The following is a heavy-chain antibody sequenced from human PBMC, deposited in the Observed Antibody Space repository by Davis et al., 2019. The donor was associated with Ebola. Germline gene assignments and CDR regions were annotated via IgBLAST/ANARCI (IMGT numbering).Heavy chain of an antibody. CDR2: IWYDGSKN. V-gene: IGHV3-33*01. D-gene: IGHD2-2*01. Sequence: GESLKISCAASGFSFSTYGMHWVRQAPGKGLEWVAVIWYDGSKNYYADSVKGRFTIPRDNSKKTLYLQMNSLRAEDTAVYYCARERSSTSIYFYYYYGMDVWGQGTTVTVSS. J-gene: IGHJ6*02. CDR3: ARERSSTSIYFYYYYGMDV. CDR1: GFSFSTYG.